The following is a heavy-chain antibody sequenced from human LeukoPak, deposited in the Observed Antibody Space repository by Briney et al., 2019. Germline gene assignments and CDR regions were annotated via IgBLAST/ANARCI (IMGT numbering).Heavy chain of an antibody. V-gene: IGHV3-66*01. D-gene: IGHD3-22*01. Sequence: GGSLRLSCAASGFTVSSNYMSWVRQAPGKGLEWVSVIYSGGSTYYADSVKGRFTISRDNPKNTLYLQMNSLRAEDTAVYYCARGGRYYYDSSGSWGQGTLVTVSS. CDR1: GFTVSSNY. J-gene: IGHJ5*02. CDR2: IYSGGST. CDR3: ARGGRYYYDSSGS.